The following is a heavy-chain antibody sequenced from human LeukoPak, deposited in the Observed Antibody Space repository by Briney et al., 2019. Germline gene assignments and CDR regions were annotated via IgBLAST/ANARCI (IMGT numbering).Heavy chain of an antibody. CDR2: ISGSGGST. CDR3: AKDMPQRPYYYGSGALSMPD. D-gene: IGHD3-10*01. J-gene: IGHJ4*02. V-gene: IGHV3-23*01. Sequence: QAGGSLRLSCAASGFTFSSYAMSWVRQAPGKGLEWVSAISGSGGSTYYADSVKGRFTISRDNSKNTLYLQMNSLRAEDTAVYYCAKDMPQRPYYYGSGALSMPDWGQGTLVTVSS. CDR1: GFTFSSYA.